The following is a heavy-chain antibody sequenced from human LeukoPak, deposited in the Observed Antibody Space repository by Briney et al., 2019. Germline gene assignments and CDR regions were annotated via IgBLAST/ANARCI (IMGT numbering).Heavy chain of an antibody. J-gene: IGHJ5*02. Sequence: SETLSLTCAVYGGSFSGYYWSWIRQPPGKGLEWIGEINHSGSTNYNPSLKSRVTISVDTSKNQFSLKLSSVTAADTAVYYCARGRLGYYGSGSYHKGLDPWGQGTLVTVSS. CDR1: GGSFSGYY. D-gene: IGHD3-10*01. CDR3: ARGRLGYYGSGSYHKGLDP. V-gene: IGHV4-34*01. CDR2: INHSGST.